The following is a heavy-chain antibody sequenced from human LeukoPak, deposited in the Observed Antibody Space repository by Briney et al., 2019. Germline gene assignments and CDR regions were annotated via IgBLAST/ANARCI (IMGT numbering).Heavy chain of an antibody. Sequence: GGSLRLSCAASGFTFSSYAMSWVRQAPGKGLEWVSAISGSGGSTYYADSVKGRFTISRDNAKNSLYLQMNSLRAEDTAVYYCASITGYCSSTSCSTDYWGQGTLVTVSS. D-gene: IGHD2-2*01. CDR1: GFTFSSYA. V-gene: IGHV3-23*01. CDR3: ASITGYCSSTSCSTDY. J-gene: IGHJ4*02. CDR2: ISGSGGST.